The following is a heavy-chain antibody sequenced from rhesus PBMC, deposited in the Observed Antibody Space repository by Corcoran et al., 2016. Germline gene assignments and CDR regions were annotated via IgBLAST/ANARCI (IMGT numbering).Heavy chain of an antibody. D-gene: IGHD6-31*01. CDR3: ARRGSSGWLSYFDY. J-gene: IGHJ4*01. CDR1: GGSISSSNW. Sequence: QVQLQESGPAVVKPSETLSLTCAVSGGSISSSNWWSWIRQSPGKGLEWMGGIEGSGGSTKYNPSLKSRVTIANDTSKNQFSLKLSSVTAADTAVYYCARRGSSGWLSYFDYWGQGVLVTVSS. CDR2: IEGSGGST. V-gene: IGHV4-93*01.